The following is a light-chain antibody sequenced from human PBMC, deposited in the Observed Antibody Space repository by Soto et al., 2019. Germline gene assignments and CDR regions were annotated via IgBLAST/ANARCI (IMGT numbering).Light chain of an antibody. CDR1: SSDVGGYNY. J-gene: IGLJ2*01. CDR2: DVN. CDR3: CSYAGSHTP. V-gene: IGLV2-11*01. Sequence: QSVLTQPRSVSGSPGQSVTISCTGTSSDVGGYNYVSWYQQHPGKAPKLMIYDVNKRPSGVPDRFSGSKSGNTASLTISGLQAEDEADYYCCSYAGSHTPFGGGTKLTVL.